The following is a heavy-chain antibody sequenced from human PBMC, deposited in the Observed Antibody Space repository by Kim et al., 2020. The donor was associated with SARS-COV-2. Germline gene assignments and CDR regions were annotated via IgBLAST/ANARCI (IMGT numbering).Heavy chain of an antibody. D-gene: IGHD3-16*01. CDR1: GFTFSSYA. J-gene: IGHJ4*02. V-gene: IGHV3-23*01. CDR3: AKLISPLIGTFGGYFDY. Sequence: GGSLRLSCAASGFTFSSYAMSWVRQAPGKGLEWVSAISGSGGSTYYADSVKGRFTISRDNSKNTLYLQMNSLRAEDTAVYYCAKLISPLIGTFGGYFDYWGQGTLVTVSS. CDR2: ISGSGGST.